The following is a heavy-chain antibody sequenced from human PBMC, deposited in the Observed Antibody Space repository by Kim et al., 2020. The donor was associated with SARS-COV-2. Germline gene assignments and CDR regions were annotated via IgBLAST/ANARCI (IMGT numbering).Heavy chain of an antibody. CDR2: IYPGDSDT. J-gene: IGHJ3*02. V-gene: IGHV5-51*01. Sequence: GESLKISCKGSGYSFTSYWIGWVRQMPGKGLEWMGIIYPGDSDTRYSPSFQGQVTISADKSISTAYLQWSSLKASDTAMYYCARTLTMIVVRDAFDIWGQGTMVTVSS. CDR3: ARTLTMIVVRDAFDI. D-gene: IGHD3-22*01. CDR1: GYSFTSYW.